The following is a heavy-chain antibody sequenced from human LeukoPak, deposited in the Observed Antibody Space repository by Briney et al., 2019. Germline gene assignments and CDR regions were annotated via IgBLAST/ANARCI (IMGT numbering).Heavy chain of an antibody. CDR3: ARGEWQLFYH. V-gene: IGHV3-53*01. CDR1: GFSVQTNF. D-gene: IGHD3-3*01. Sequence: PGGSLRLSCAASGFSVQTNFMGWVRQAPGKGLEWVSVIYSGGSTYYAASVKDRFTISRDISKNTLYHQMNSLKVEDTAVYYCARGEWQLFYHWGDGALVTVSS. J-gene: IGHJ4*01. CDR2: IYSGGST.